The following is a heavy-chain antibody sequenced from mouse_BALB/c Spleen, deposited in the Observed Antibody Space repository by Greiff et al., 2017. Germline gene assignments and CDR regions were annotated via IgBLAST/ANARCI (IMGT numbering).Heavy chain of an antibody. J-gene: IGHJ3*01. Sequence: VKLVESGPGLVAPSQSLSITCTASGFSLTGYGVNWVRQPPGKGLEWLGMIWGDGSTDYNSALKSRLSISKDNSKSQVFLKMNSLQTDDTARYYCASLAYYGNSAWFAYWGQGTLVTVSA. V-gene: IGHV2-6-7*01. CDR2: IWGDGST. D-gene: IGHD2-10*01. CDR3: ASLAYYGNSAWFAY. CDR1: GFSLTGYG.